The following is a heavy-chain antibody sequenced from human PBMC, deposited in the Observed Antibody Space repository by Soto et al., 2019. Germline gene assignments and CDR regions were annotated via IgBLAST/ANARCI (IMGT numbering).Heavy chain of an antibody. Sequence: QVQLVESGGGVVQPGRSLRLSCAASGFTFSSYGMHWVRQAPGKGLEWVAVISYDGSNKYYADSVKGRFTISRDNSKNALYLQMTSLRAEETAVYSCAKDLPGMLDYWGQGTLVTVSS. CDR1: GFTFSSYG. D-gene: IGHD1-26*01. J-gene: IGHJ4*02. CDR2: ISYDGSNK. V-gene: IGHV3-30*18. CDR3: AKDLPGMLDY.